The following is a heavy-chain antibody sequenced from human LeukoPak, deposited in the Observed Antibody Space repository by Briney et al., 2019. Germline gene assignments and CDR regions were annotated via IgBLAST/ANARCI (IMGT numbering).Heavy chain of an antibody. V-gene: IGHV3-33*01. CDR3: ASGRGMTTVTTGFDY. CDR2: IWYDGSNK. Sequence: GRSLRLSCAASGFTFSSYGMHWVRQAPGKGLEWAAVIWYDGSNKYYADSVKGRFTISRDNSKNTLYLQMNSLRAEDTAVYYCASGRGMTTVTTGFDYWGQGTLVTVSS. J-gene: IGHJ4*02. CDR1: GFTFSSYG. D-gene: IGHD4-11*01.